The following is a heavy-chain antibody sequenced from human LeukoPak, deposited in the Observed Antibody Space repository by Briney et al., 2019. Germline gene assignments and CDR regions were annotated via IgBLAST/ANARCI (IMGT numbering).Heavy chain of an antibody. CDR3: ARGRYYDFWSAREGSSNWFDP. CDR1: GGTFSSYA. J-gene: IGHJ5*02. CDR2: IIPILGIA. V-gene: IGHV1-69*04. Sequence: GASVEVSCKASGGTFSSYAISWVRQAPGQGLEWMGRIIPILGIANYAQKFQGRVTITADKSTSTAYMELSSLRSDDTAVYYCARGRYYDFWSAREGSSNWFDPWGQGTLVTVSS. D-gene: IGHD3-3*01.